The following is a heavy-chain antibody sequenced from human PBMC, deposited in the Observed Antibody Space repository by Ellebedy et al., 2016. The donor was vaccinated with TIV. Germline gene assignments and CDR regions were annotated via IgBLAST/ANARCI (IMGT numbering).Heavy chain of an antibody. CDR2: ISYDGNNK. Sequence: GGSLRLSCTASGFTFSRYALHWVRQAPGKGLEWVAVISYDGNNKYYADSVKGRFTISRDNSKNTMYLQMNSLRDEDTAVYYCARDGLEFEYHYYYMDVWGKGTTVTVSS. V-gene: IGHV3-30*04. CDR1: GFTFSRYA. CDR3: ARDGLEFEYHYYYMDV. D-gene: IGHD5-24*01. J-gene: IGHJ6*03.